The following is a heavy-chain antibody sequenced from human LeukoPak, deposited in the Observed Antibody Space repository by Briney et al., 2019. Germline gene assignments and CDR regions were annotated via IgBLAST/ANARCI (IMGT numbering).Heavy chain of an antibody. D-gene: IGHD2-15*01. CDR3: ARDLSEKYSIDY. J-gene: IGHJ4*02. CDR1: GFTFSGYA. CDR2: ISYDGSIK. V-gene: IGHV3-30-3*01. Sequence: PGGSLRLSCAASGFTFSGYAIHWVRQAPGKGREWVAFISYDGSIKYYADSVKGRCTISRDNSKNTLNLQINSLRAEDTAVYYCARDLSEKYSIDYWGQGPLVTVSS.